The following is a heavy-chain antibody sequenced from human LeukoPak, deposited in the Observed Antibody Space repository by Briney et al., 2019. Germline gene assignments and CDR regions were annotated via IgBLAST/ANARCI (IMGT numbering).Heavy chain of an antibody. Sequence: PGGSLRLSCAASGFTFSSYEMNWVRQAPGKGLEWVSYISSSGSTIYYADSVKGRYTISRDNAKNSLYLQMNSLRAEDTAVYYCARGGYSYGYEVDYWGQGTLVTVSP. D-gene: IGHD5-18*01. CDR2: ISSSGSTI. CDR3: ARGGYSYGYEVDY. J-gene: IGHJ4*02. CDR1: GFTFSSYE. V-gene: IGHV3-48*03.